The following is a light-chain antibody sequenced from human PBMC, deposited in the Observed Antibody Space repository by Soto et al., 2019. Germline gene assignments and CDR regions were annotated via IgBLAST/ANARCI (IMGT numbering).Light chain of an antibody. J-gene: IGKJ5*01. CDR2: LGS. V-gene: IGKV2-28*01. Sequence: IVMTQSPLSLPVTPGEPASISCRSSQSLLHSNGYTYLDWYLQKPGQSPQLLIYLGSERASGVPDRFSGSKSGKDSTLKTRRGETEDVGIYYCMKGLQTPVTSGKGTRLEIK. CDR3: MKGLQTPVT. CDR1: QSLLHSNGYTY.